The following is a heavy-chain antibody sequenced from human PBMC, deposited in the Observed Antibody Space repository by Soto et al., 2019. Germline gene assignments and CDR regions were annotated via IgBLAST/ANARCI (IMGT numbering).Heavy chain of an antibody. CDR2: MYSGGNT. J-gene: IGHJ5*02. CDR3: ARQPYDSTGYYYGA. Sequence: SETLSLTCTVSGGSFSNSTYYWSWIRQPPGKGLEWIGSMYSGGNTYYNPSLKSRVTVSVDTSKNHFSLKLTSVTAADTAMYYCARQPYDSTGYYYGAWGQGTLVTVSS. V-gene: IGHV4-39*01. CDR1: GGSFSNSTYY. D-gene: IGHD3-22*01.